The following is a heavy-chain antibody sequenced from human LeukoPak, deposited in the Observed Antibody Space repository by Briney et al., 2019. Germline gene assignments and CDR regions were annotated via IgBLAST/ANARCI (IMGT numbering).Heavy chain of an antibody. CDR3: ARGDYGDYAFMFDY. J-gene: IGHJ4*02. V-gene: IGHV3-7*04. CDR1: GFTFSSYW. CDR2: IKQDGSEK. D-gene: IGHD4-17*01. Sequence: PGGSLRLSCAASGFTFSSYWMSWVRQAPGKGLEWVANIKQDGSEKYYVDSVKGRFTISRDNAKNSLYLQMNSLRAEDTAVYYCARGDYGDYAFMFDYWGRGTLVTVSS.